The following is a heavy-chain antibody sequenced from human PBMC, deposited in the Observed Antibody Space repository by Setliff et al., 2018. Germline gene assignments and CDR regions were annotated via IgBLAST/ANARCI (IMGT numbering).Heavy chain of an antibody. D-gene: IGHD4-17*01. Sequence: LSLTCSVYGESFSNNYWSWIRQTPGKGLEWIGESNHGGSTSYHPSLQSRVSISVDTSKNQLSLKLDSLTAADTAVYFCARLPRTVTHFDYWGQGALVTVSS. CDR1: GESFSNNY. J-gene: IGHJ4*02. CDR2: SNHGGST. CDR3: ARLPRTVTHFDY. V-gene: IGHV4-34*01.